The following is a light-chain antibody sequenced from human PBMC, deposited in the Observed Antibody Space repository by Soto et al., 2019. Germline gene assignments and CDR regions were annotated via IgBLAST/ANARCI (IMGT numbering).Light chain of an antibody. J-gene: IGKJ2*01. V-gene: IGKV2-28*01. CDR3: MQGLYTPRT. CDR2: LGS. CDR1: QSLLYSNGHNY. Sequence: DIMMTQSPLSLPVTPGEPASISCRSSQSLLYSNGHNYVNWYLQKPGQSPQLLIFLGSNRASGVPDRFSGSGSGTDVTLEISRVEAEDFGLYYCMQGLYTPRTFGQGTKLEIK.